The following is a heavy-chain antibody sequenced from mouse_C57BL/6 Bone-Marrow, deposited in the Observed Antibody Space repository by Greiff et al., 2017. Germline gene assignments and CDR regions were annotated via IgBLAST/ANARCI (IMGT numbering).Heavy chain of an antibody. CDR2: IYPRDGST. J-gene: IGHJ3*01. CDR1: GYTFTSYD. V-gene: IGHV1-85*01. Sequence: VQRVESGPELVKPGASVQLSCTASGYTFTSYDINWVKQRPGQGIEWIGWIYPRDGSTKHNEKFKGKATCTVDTSSSTAYMELHSLTSEDSAVFFCARSALDAYGGQGTLVTVSA. CDR3: ARSALDAY. D-gene: IGHD2-10*02.